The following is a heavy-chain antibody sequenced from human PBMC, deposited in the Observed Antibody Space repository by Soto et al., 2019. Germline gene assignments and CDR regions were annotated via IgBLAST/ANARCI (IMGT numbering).Heavy chain of an antibody. CDR3: ARGGISHWAYFYYMDV. J-gene: IGHJ6*03. CDR2: INHLGSI. CDR1: GGSLSDYF. V-gene: IGHV4-34*01. Sequence: SETLSLTCVVSGGSLSDYFWSWIRQPPGMALEWIGEINHLGSINYNPSIKSRNTMTVDTSKNQFSLTLSSVTAADTVSYYCARGGISHWAYFYYMDVWDRGTTVTVSS. D-gene: IGHD2-21*01.